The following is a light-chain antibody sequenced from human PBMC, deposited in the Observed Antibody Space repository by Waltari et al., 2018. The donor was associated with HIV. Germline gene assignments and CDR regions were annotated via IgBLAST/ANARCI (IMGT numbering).Light chain of an antibody. CDR2: DNN. V-gene: IGLV1-51*01. J-gene: IGLJ3*02. Sequence: QSVLTQPPSVSAAPGQKVTISCSGSSPNIWINSVSWYQQLPGAAPKRLIYDNNKRPAGIPDRFSGSTSGTSATLGITGLQTGDEADYYCGTWYSSLGGWVFGGGTKLAVL. CDR3: GTWYSSLGGWV. CDR1: SPNIWINS.